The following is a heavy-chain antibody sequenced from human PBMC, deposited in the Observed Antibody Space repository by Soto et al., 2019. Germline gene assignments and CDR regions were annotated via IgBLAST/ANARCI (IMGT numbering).Heavy chain of an antibody. Sequence: PRGALRLSSAASGFTFSSYGMHWVRQAPGKGLEWVAVISYDGSNKYYADSVKGRFTISRDNSKNTLYLQMNSLRAEDTAVYYCAKTYYYDSSGPSVFDYWGQGTLVTVSS. D-gene: IGHD3-22*01. CDR2: ISYDGSNK. V-gene: IGHV3-30*18. CDR3: AKTYYYDSSGPSVFDY. CDR1: GFTFSSYG. J-gene: IGHJ4*02.